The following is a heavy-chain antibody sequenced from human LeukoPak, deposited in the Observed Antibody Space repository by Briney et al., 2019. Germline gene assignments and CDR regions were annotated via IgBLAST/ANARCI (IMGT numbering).Heavy chain of an antibody. V-gene: IGHV4-59*08. D-gene: IGHD6-19*01. CDR1: GASISSYY. Sequence: SETLSLTCTVSGASISSYYWSWIRQTPGKGLEWIGYIYYSGSTNYNPSLKSRVTISVDTSRIQFSLKLRSVTAADTAVYYCARHSSGWYGGFDYWGQGTLVTVSS. CDR2: IYYSGST. J-gene: IGHJ4*02. CDR3: ARHSSGWYGGFDY.